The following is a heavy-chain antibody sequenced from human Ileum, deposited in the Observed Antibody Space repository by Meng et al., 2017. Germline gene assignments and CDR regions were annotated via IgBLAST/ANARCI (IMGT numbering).Heavy chain of an antibody. CDR2: ISAIGNT. D-gene: IGHD3-10*01. CDR1: GFNFSDFY. CDR3: AKSPRGIDFDD. V-gene: IGHV3-11*01. J-gene: IGHJ4*02. Sequence: QVQLVESGGALVKPGGSLRFPCAASGFNFSDFYTGWVRQAPGKGLEFIAYISAIGNTYFADSFLGRVTVSRDSAQKVLYLQMTRMRAEDTAVYYCAKSPRGIDFDDWGQGILVTVSS.